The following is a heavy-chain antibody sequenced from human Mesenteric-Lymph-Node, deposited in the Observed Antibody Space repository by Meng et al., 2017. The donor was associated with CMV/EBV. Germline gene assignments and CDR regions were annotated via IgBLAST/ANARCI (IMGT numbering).Heavy chain of an antibody. J-gene: IGHJ5*02. Sequence: FPLRRYAMHWVRQPPGKGLAWVAVIWYDGINKYYADSVKGRFLISRDNSKNTLYLQGNSLRAEDTAVYFCAKDSGSVVPAARSWFDPRGQGTLVTVSS. V-gene: IGHV3-33*06. CDR3: AKDSGSVVPAARSWFDP. CDR2: IWYDGINK. D-gene: IGHD2-2*01. CDR1: FPLRRYA.